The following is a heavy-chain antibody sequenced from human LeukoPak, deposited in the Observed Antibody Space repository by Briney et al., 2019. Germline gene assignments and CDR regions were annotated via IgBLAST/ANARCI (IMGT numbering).Heavy chain of an antibody. CDR3: AAPGVPAATYYFDY. V-gene: IGHV3-11*04. J-gene: IGHJ4*02. Sequence: PGGSLRLSCAASGFTFSDYYMSWIRQAPGKGLEWVSYISSSGSTIYYADSVKGRFTISRDNSKNTVYLQMNSLRAEDTAVYYCAAPGVPAATYYFDYWGQGTLVTVSS. CDR2: ISSSGSTI. CDR1: GFTFSDYY. D-gene: IGHD2-2*01.